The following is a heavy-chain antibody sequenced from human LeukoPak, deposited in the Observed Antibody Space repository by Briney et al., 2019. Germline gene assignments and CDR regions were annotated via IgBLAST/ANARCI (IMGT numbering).Heavy chain of an antibody. CDR2: IYHSGST. V-gene: IGHV4-38-2*01. J-gene: IGHJ6*03. CDR1: GYSISSGYY. CDR3: ARWNRYYYYMDV. Sequence: SETLSLTCAVSGYSISSGYYWGWIRQPPGKGLEWIGSIYHSGSTYYNPSLKSRVTMSVDTSKDQFSLKLSSVTAADTAVYYCARWNRYYYYMDVWGKGTTVTVSS. D-gene: IGHD1-1*01.